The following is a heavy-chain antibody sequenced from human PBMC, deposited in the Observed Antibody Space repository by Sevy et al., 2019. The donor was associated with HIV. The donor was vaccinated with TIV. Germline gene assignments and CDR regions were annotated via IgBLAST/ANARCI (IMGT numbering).Heavy chain of an antibody. V-gene: IGHV3-49*04. D-gene: IGHD6-13*01. CDR2: LKSDVYGGTV. CDR1: GFTFGDYC. CDR3: TRWKAAQSIFDY. J-gene: IGHJ4*02. Sequence: GGSLRLSCTASGFTFGDYCMSWVRQAPGKGLEWVTFLKSDVYGGTVDHAASVRVRFVISWDDSKTIAYLQMNDLKTEDTGAYYCTRWKAAQSIFDYWGQGALVTLSS.